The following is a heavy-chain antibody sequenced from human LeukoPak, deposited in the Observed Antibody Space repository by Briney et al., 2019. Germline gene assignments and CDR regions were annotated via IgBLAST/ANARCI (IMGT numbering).Heavy chain of an antibody. D-gene: IGHD1-26*01. Sequence: SETLSLTCTVSGGSISSYYWSWIRQPPGKGLEWIGEINHSGSTNYNPSLKSRVTISVDTSKNQFSLKLSSVTAADTAVYYCAGDSGSYENAFDIWGQGTMVTVSS. CDR3: AGDSGSYENAFDI. CDR1: GGSISSYY. CDR2: INHSGST. V-gene: IGHV4-34*01. J-gene: IGHJ3*02.